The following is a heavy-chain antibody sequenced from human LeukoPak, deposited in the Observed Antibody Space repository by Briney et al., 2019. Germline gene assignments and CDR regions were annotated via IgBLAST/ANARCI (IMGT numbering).Heavy chain of an antibody. J-gene: IGHJ3*02. CDR3: ARHRSGGSQDDAFDI. CDR2: IKQDGREK. D-gene: IGHD2-15*01. V-gene: IGHV3-7*01. Sequence: GGSLRLSCAASEFTFSTYWMSWVRQAPGKGLERVSDIKQDGREKYYVDSVKGRFTISRQNAKNSLFLKMNSLRAEGTAVYYCARHRSGGSQDDAFDIWGQGTMVTVSS. CDR1: EFTFSTYW.